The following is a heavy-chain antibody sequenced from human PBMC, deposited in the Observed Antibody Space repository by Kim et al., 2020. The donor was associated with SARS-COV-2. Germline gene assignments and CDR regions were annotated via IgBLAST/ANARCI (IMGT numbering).Heavy chain of an antibody. CDR3: SASDY. V-gene: IGHV3-23*01. J-gene: IGHJ4*02. Sequence: VGSLRLSCAASGFTFSSYAMTWVRQAPGKGLEWASTISDSGGRTHYADSVKGRFTISRDNSKNTLYLQLNSLRAEDTAVYYCSASDYWGQGTLVTVSS. CDR1: GFTFSSYA. CDR2: ISDSGGRT.